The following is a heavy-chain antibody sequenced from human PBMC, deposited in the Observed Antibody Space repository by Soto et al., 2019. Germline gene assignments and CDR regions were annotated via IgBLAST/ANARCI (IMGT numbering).Heavy chain of an antibody. CDR2: ISSSGSTI. Sequence: EVQLLESGGGLVQPGGSRRLSCAASGFTFSSYEMNWVRQAPGKGLEWVSYISSSGSTIYYADSVKGRFTISRDNAKNSLYLQMNSLRAEDTAVYYCARDSGSGEGWFDPWGQGTLVTVSS. J-gene: IGHJ5*02. V-gene: IGHV3-48*03. CDR3: ARDSGSGEGWFDP. CDR1: GFTFSSYE. D-gene: IGHD5-12*01.